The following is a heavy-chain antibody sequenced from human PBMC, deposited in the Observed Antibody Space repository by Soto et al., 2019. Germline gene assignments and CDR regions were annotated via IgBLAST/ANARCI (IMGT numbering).Heavy chain of an antibody. V-gene: IGHV4-59*01. J-gene: IGHJ6*02. CDR1: GGSISSYY. Sequence: SETLSLTCTVSGGSISSYYWSWIRQPPGKGLEWIGYIYYSGSTNYNPSLKSRVTISVDTSKNQFSLKLSSVTAADTAVYYCARGHSGSYRTGEGYYYGMDVWGQGTTVTVSS. CDR2: IYYSGST. D-gene: IGHD1-26*01. CDR3: ARGHSGSYRTGEGYYYGMDV.